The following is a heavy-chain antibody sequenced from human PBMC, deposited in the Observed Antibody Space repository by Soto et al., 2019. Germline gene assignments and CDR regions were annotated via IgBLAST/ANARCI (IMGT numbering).Heavy chain of an antibody. Sequence: PGGSLRLSCAASGFTFSSYGMHWVRQAPGKGLEWVAVISYDGSNNYYADSVKGRFTISRDNSKNTLYLQMNSLRAEDTAVYYCAKVRIPTAVASFFDYWGQGTLVTVS. J-gene: IGHJ4*02. V-gene: IGHV3-30*18. CDR1: GFTFSSYG. CDR3: AKVRIPTAVASFFDY. CDR2: ISYDGSNN. D-gene: IGHD5-12*01.